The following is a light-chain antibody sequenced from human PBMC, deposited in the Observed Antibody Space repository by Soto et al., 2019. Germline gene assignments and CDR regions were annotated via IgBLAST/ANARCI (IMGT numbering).Light chain of an antibody. V-gene: IGKV3-20*01. CDR1: QSVSSSY. Sequence: EIVLTQSPGTLSLSPGERATLSCRASQSVSSSYLAWYQQKPGQAPRLLMYGASSRAPGIPDRFSGSGSGTDFTLTISRLEPEDFAVYYCQHHGSSRLWTFGQGPRWIS. CDR3: QHHGSSRLWT. J-gene: IGKJ1*01. CDR2: GAS.